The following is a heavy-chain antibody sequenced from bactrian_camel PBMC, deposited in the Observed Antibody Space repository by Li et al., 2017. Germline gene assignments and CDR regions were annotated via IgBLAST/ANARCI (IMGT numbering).Heavy chain of an antibody. Sequence: QLVESGGGLVQPGGSLRLSCAASGFTFGNYHMYWVRQAPGKRLEWVSGILTRGDILYDYSVMGRFTISRDNAKNTVYLQMNSLKSEDSALYFCARSPATLDWGRGTQVTVS. V-gene: IGHV3S1*01. CDR2: ILTRGDI. D-gene: IGHD4*01. CDR3: ARSPATLD. CDR1: GFTFGNYH. J-gene: IGHJ4*01.